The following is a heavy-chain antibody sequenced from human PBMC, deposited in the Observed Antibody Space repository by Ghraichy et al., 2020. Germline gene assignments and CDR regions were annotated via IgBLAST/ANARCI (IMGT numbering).Heavy chain of an antibody. D-gene: IGHD2-15*01. Sequence: GGSLRLSCAASGFTFSSYAMSWVRQAPGKGLEWVSAISGSGGSTYYADSVKGRFTISRDNSKNTLYLQMNSLRAEDTAVYYCAKAYCSGGSCYVIIDYWGQGTLVTVSS. V-gene: IGHV3-23*01. CDR2: ISGSGGST. J-gene: IGHJ4*02. CDR1: GFTFSSYA. CDR3: AKAYCSGGSCYVIIDY.